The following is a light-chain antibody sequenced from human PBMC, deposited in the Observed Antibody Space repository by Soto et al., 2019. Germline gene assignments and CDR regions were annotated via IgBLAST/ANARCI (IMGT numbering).Light chain of an antibody. Sequence: QSVLTQPASVSGSPGQSITISCSGISSDIGTYDHVAWYQRFTGKSPKLMIYSVSNRPSGVSTRFSGSKSGNTASLTISGLQTEDEADYYCISYTVSRSYVFGTGTKVTVL. CDR2: SVS. J-gene: IGLJ1*01. CDR3: ISYTVSRSYV. CDR1: SSDIGTYDH. V-gene: IGLV2-14*01.